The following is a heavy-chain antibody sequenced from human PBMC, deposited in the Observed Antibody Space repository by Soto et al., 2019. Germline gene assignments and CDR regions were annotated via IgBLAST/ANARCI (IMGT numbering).Heavy chain of an antibody. D-gene: IGHD2-15*01. J-gene: IGHJ5*02. CDR2: INHSGNT. V-gene: IGHV4-34*01. Sequence: PETLSLTCAVYGGSFSGYYWSWIRQPPGKGLERIGEINHSGNTNYNPSLKSRVTISVDTSKNQFSLKLSSVTAADTAVYYCAIVPPLDCSGGSCYYGQDRNWFDPWGQGTLVT. CDR3: AIVPPLDCSGGSCYYGQDRNWFDP. CDR1: GGSFSGYY.